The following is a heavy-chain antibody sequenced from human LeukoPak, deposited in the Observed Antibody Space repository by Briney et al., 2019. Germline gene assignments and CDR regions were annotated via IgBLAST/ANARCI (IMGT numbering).Heavy chain of an antibody. CDR1: GYTFIYHY. Sequence: ASVTVSFTASGYTFIYHYIHWVRQAPGQGLEYMGWINPQSGGANNAQKFKGRVTLTTDTSVTTAYMEMKGLTPDDTAVYFCARISRTTWVFDPWGQGTLVTVS. CDR3: ARISRTTWVFDP. D-gene: IGHD1-14*01. J-gene: IGHJ5*02. V-gene: IGHV1-2*02. CDR2: INPQSGGA.